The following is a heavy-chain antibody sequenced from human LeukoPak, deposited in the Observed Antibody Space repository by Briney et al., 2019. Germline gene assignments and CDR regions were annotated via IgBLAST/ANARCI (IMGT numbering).Heavy chain of an antibody. V-gene: IGHV3-23*01. J-gene: IGHJ4*02. D-gene: IGHD3-22*01. CDR2: ISGSGGST. CDR3: AKGPWAYDDSSGYTFDY. CDR1: GFTFSSYA. Sequence: PGGSLRLSYAASGFTFSSYAMSWVRQAPGKGLEWVSAISGSGGSTYYADSVKGRFTISRDNSKNTLYLQMNSLRAEDTAVYYCAKGPWAYDDSSGYTFDYWGQGTLVTVSS.